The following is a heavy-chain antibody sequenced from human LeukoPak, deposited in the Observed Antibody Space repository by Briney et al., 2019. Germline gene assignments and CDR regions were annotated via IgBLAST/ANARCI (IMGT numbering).Heavy chain of an antibody. D-gene: IGHD1-14*01. Sequence: PSETLSLTCTVSGGSISSHYWSWIRQPPGKGLEWIGYIYYSGSTNYNPSLKSRVTISVDTSKNQFSLKLSPVTAADTAVYYCARGGVLRNYYYYMDVWGKGTTVTVSS. CDR2: IYYSGST. CDR1: GGSISSHY. J-gene: IGHJ6*03. V-gene: IGHV4-59*11. CDR3: ARGGVLRNYYYYMDV.